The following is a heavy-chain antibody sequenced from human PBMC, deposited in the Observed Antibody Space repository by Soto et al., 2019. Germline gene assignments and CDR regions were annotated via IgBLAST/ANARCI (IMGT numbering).Heavy chain of an antibody. D-gene: IGHD4-17*01. Sequence: EVQLLESGGGLVQPGGSLRLSCAASGFTFRNNAMNWVRQAPGKGLEWVSTISGGGATIYYADSVKGRFTISRDNAKNTLYLQMSGQRVDDTAVYYCAKARYGDGRGFDYWGQGTLVTVSS. V-gene: IGHV3-23*01. CDR1: GFTFRNNA. CDR2: ISGGGATI. CDR3: AKARYGDGRGFDY. J-gene: IGHJ4*02.